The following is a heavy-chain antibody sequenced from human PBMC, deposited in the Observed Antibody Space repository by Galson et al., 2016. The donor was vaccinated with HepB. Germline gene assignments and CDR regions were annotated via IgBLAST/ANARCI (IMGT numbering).Heavy chain of an antibody. CDR1: GFTFTNYA. D-gene: IGHD3-10*01. J-gene: IGHJ6*02. Sequence: SLRLSCAASGFTFTNYAMTWVRQAPGKGLQWVSGISGSINATYYADSVKGRFIISRDDSKNKLYLQMHSLRTEDTALYYCAKLPSRDYGSGAGYGMDIWGQGTTVTVSS. V-gene: IGHV3-23*01. CDR3: AKLPSRDYGSGAGYGMDI. CDR2: ISGSINAT.